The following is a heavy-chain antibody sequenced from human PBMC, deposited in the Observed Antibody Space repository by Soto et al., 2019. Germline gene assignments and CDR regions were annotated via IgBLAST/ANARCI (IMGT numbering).Heavy chain of an antibody. CDR2: ITGSGGDT. J-gene: IGHJ4*02. V-gene: IGHV3-23*01. CDR1: GFTFNSYV. CDR3: XXXXXXXXPYYFDY. Sequence: EVQLLESGGGLVQPGGSLRLSCAASGFTFNSYVMSWVRQAPGKGLEWVSAITGSGGDTYYADSVEGRFTISRDHSKDXXXXXXXXXXXXXXXXXXXXXXXXXXXPYYFDYWGQGTLVTVSS.